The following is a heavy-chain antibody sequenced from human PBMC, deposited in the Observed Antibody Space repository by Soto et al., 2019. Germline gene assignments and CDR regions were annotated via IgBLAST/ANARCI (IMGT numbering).Heavy chain of an antibody. J-gene: IGHJ6*02. V-gene: IGHV1-69*01. CDR2: IIPILGTA. CDR3: ARVLGYCSGGSCYGGSYYYYGMDV. Sequence: QVQLVQSGAEVKKPGSSVKVSCKASGGTFSSYAISWVRQAPGQGLEWMGGIIPILGTANYAQKFQVRVTITADESTSTAYMELSSRRSEATAVYYCARVLGYCSGGSCYGGSYYYYGMDVWGQGTTVTVSS. CDR1: GGTFSSYA. D-gene: IGHD2-15*01.